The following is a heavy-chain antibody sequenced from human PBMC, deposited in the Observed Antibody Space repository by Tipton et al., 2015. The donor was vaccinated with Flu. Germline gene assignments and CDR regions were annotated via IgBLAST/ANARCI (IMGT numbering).Heavy chain of an antibody. CDR1: GFTVSSNY. D-gene: IGHD5-24*01. CDR2: IYSGGST. Sequence: QLVQSGGGLVQPGGSLRLSCAASGFTVSSNYMSWVRQAPGKGLEWVSVIYSGGSTYYADSVKGRFTISRHNSKNTLYLQMNSLRAEDTAVYYCARERRDGYNYDRPYYFDYWGQGTLVTVSS. CDR3: ARERRDGYNYDRPYYFDY. V-gene: IGHV3-53*04. J-gene: IGHJ4*02.